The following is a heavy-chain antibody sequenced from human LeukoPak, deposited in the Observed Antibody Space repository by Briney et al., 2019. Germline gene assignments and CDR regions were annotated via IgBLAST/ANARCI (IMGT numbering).Heavy chain of an antibody. V-gene: IGHV3-30*18. J-gene: IGHJ3*02. Sequence: PGGSLRLSCAASGFTFSSYGMHWVRQAPGKGLEWVAVISYDGSKKYYADSVKGRFTISRDNSKNTLYLQMNSLRAEDTAVYYCAKGDDSSGYSMGLTDAFDIWGQGTLVTVSS. CDR3: AKGDDSSGYSMGLTDAFDI. CDR2: ISYDGSKK. CDR1: GFTFSSYG. D-gene: IGHD3-22*01.